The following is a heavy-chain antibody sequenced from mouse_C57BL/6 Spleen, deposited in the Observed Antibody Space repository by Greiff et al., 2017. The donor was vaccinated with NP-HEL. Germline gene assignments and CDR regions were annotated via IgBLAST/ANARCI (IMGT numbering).Heavy chain of an antibody. CDR3: ARHKASGTGEDYFDY. V-gene: IGHV5-6*01. Sequence: EVKLVESGGDLVKPGGSLKLSCAASGFTFSSYGMSWVRQTPDKRLEWVATISSGGSYTYYPDSVKGRFTISRDNAKNTLYLQMSSLKSEDTAMYYCARHKASGTGEDYFDYWGQGTTLTVSS. J-gene: IGHJ2*01. CDR1: GFTFSSYG. D-gene: IGHD4-1*01. CDR2: ISSGGSYT.